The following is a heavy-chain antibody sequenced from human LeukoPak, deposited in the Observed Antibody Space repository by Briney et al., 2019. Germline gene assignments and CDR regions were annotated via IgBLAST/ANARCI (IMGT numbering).Heavy chain of an antibody. CDR1: GFTFSSYG. CDR2: IRYDGSNK. Sequence: GGSLGLSCAASGFTFSSYGMHWVCQAPGKGLEWVAFIRYDGSNKYYADSVKGRFTISRDNSKNTLYLQMNSLRAEDTAVYYCAKERDTAMVTIDYWGQGTLVTVSS. CDR3: AKERDTAMVTIDY. V-gene: IGHV3-30*02. J-gene: IGHJ4*02. D-gene: IGHD5-18*01.